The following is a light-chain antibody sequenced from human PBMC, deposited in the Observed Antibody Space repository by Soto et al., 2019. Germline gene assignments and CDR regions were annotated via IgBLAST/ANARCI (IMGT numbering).Light chain of an antibody. J-gene: IGLJ2*01. CDR3: AAWDDSLNGVV. V-gene: IGLV1-44*01. CDR2: SNY. CDR1: SSNIGSNS. Sequence: QSVLTQPPSASGTPGQRVTISCSGSSSNIGSNSVNWYQQLPGTAPKLLIYSNYQRPSGVPDRFSGSKSGTSASLAISGLQYEDEVDYYCAAWDDSLNGVVFGGGTKLTVL.